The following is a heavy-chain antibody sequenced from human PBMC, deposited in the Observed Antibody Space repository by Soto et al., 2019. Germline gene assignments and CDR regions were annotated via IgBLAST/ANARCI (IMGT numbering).Heavy chain of an antibody. V-gene: IGHV1-69*13. J-gene: IGHJ3*02. CDR2: IIPIFGTA. Sequence: ASVKVSCKASGGTFSSYAISWVRQAPGQGLEWMGGIIPIFGTANYAQKFQGRVTITADESTSTAYMELSSLRSEDTAVYYCARVFYDAFDIWGQGTMVTVSS. CDR3: ARVFYDAFDI. CDR1: GGTFSSYA.